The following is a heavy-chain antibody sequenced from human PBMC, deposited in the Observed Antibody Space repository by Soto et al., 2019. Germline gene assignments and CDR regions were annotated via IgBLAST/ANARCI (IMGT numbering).Heavy chain of an antibody. CDR3: VRDGTKTLRDWFDP. CDR2: IYHSGST. D-gene: IGHD1-1*01. Sequence: SETLSLTCAVSGGSISSGGYSWSWIRQPPGKGLEWIGYIYHSGSTFYNPSLKSRVTISIDKSKNQFSLKLGSVTAADTAVYYCVRDGTKTLRDWFDPWGQGISVTVSS. CDR1: GGSISSGGYS. J-gene: IGHJ5*02. V-gene: IGHV4-30-2*01.